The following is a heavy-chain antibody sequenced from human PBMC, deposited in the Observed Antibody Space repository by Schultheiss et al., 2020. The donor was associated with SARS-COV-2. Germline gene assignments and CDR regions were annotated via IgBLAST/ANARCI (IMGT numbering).Heavy chain of an antibody. CDR1: GFTFSSYS. CDR3: AKGTTVTTDYYYGMDV. Sequence: GGSLRLSCAASGFTFSSYSMNWVRQAPGKGLEWVSSISSSGSTIYYADSVKGRFTISRDNAKNSLYLQMNSLRADDTAVYYCAKGTTVTTDYYYGMDVWGQGTTVTVSS. D-gene: IGHD4-17*01. CDR2: ISSSGSTI. J-gene: IGHJ6*02. V-gene: IGHV3-21*04.